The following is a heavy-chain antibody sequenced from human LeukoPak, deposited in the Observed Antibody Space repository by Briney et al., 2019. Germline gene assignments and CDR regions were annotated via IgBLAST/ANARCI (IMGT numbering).Heavy chain of an antibody. CDR3: ARDGNSYGYDY. CDR1: GFTFSSYW. Sequence: GGSLRLSCAASGFTFSSYWMSWVRQAPGKGLKWVANINQDGSEKYYVGSVKGRFTLSRDNAKNSLYLQMNSLRAEDTAVYYCARDGNSYGYDYWGQGTLVTVSS. V-gene: IGHV3-7*01. CDR2: INQDGSEK. J-gene: IGHJ4*02. D-gene: IGHD5-18*01.